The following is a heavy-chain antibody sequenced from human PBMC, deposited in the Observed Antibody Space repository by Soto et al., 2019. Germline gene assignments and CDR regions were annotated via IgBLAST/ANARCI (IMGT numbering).Heavy chain of an antibody. V-gene: IGHV3-66*02. Sequence: GGSLRLSCAASGFTVSSNYMSWVRQAPGKGLEWVSVIYSGGSTYYADSVKGRFTISRDNSKNTLYLQMNSLRAEDTAVYYCARDGHTAMVRAFDIWGQGTMVTVSS. CDR1: GFTVSSNY. CDR2: IYSGGST. CDR3: ARDGHTAMVRAFDI. D-gene: IGHD5-18*01. J-gene: IGHJ3*02.